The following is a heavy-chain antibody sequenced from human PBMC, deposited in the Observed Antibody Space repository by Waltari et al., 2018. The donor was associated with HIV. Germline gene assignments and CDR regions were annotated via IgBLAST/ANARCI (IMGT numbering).Heavy chain of an antibody. CDR2: ISFDGRNK. Sequence: QAQLMESGGGVVQPGRSLRLSCAASGLTFRCYAMHWVRQAPGKGLEWVAVISFDGRNKFHADSVKGRFTISRDNSKNTLFLQMNSLRPEDTALYYCARGGCTATDCYRVGWFDTWGQGTLVTVSS. D-gene: IGHD2-21*02. CDR3: ARGGCTATDCYRVGWFDT. J-gene: IGHJ5*02. CDR1: GLTFRCYA. V-gene: IGHV3-30*04.